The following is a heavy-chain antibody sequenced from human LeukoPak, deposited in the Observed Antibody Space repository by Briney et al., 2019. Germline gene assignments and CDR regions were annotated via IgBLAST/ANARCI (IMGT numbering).Heavy chain of an antibody. D-gene: IGHD3-3*01. CDR1: GYTFTSYD. J-gene: IGHJ4*02. Sequence: ASVKVSCKASGYTFTSYDISWVRQATGQGLEWMGWMNPNSGNTGYAQKFQGRVTMTRNTSISTAYMELSSLRSEDTAVYYCARGVSDYDFWSGSNRYYFDYWGQGTLVTVSS. CDR3: ARGVSDYDFWSGSNRYYFDY. V-gene: IGHV1-8*01. CDR2: MNPNSGNT.